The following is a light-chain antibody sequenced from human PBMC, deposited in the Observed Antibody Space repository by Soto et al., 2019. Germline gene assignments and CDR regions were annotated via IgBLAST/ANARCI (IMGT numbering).Light chain of an antibody. Sequence: QSALTQPASVSGSPGQSITISCTGTSSDVGTYNLVSWYQQHPGEAPKIIIYEGSKRPSGVSNRFSASRSGNTASLTISGLQAEDEADYYCCSYATGSTEIFGTGTKLTVL. CDR3: CSYATGSTEI. V-gene: IGLV2-23*01. CDR1: SSDVGTYNL. CDR2: EGS. J-gene: IGLJ1*01.